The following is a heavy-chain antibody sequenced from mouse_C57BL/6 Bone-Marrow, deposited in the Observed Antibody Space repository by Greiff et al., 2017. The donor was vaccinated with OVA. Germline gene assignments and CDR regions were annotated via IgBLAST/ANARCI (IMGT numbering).Heavy chain of an antibody. J-gene: IGHJ2*01. V-gene: IGHV10-1*01. Sequence: DVQLVESGGGLVQPKGSLKLSCAASGFSFNTYAMNWVRQAPGKGLEWVARIRSKSNNYATYYADSVKDRFTISRDDSESMLYLQMNNLKTEDTAMYYCVRQGYGHLFDYWGQGTTLTVSS. D-gene: IGHD2-10*02. CDR1: GFSFNTYA. CDR3: VRQGYGHLFDY. CDR2: IRSKSNNYAT.